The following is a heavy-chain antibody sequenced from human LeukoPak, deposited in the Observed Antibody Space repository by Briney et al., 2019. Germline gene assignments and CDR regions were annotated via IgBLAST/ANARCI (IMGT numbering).Heavy chain of an antibody. D-gene: IGHD5-18*01. J-gene: IGHJ4*02. V-gene: IGHV3-15*01. CDR2: IKSKTDGGTT. CDR1: GFTFSNAW. Sequence: GGSLRLSCAASGFTFSNAWMSWVRQAPGKGLEWVGRIKSKTDGGTTDYAAPVKGRSTISRDDSKNTLYLQMNSLKTEDTAVYYCTTEDTAMVFDYWGQGTLVTVSS. CDR3: TTEDTAMVFDY.